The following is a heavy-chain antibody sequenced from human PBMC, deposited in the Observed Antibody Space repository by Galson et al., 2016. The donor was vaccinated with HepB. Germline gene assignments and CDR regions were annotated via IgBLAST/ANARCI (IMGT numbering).Heavy chain of an antibody. J-gene: IGHJ4*02. D-gene: IGHD5-18*01. Sequence: SETLSLTCAVYGGSFSDYYWSWIRQPPGRGLEWIGEINHSGRTDYNPSLMSRVTISVDTSKNQVSLKLTSVTAADTAGYYCASTRIQILLRPFDYWGQGTLVTVSS. CDR2: INHSGRT. V-gene: IGHV4-34*01. CDR3: ASTRIQILLRPFDY. CDR1: GGSFSDYY.